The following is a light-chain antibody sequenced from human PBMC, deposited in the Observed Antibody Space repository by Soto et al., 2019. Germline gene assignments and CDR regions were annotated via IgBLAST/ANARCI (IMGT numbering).Light chain of an antibody. CDR2: DDS. J-gene: IGKJ5*01. CDR1: QSVSGW. CDR3: QQCNSSPYT. V-gene: IGKV1-5*01. Sequence: DIQMTQSPSTLSASVGDRVTITCRASQSVSGWLAWYQQKPGKAPNLLIYDDSSLESGVPSRFSGSGSGTEFTLTISNLQPDDFAIYYCQQCNSSPYTFGQETRLEIK.